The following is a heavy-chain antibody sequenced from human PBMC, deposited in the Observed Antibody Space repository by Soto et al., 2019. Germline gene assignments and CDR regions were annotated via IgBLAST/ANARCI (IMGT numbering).Heavy chain of an antibody. J-gene: IGHJ4*02. CDR2: ISYDGSNK. V-gene: IGHV3-30*18. CDR3: AKDTYYYDGSGYYVFDN. D-gene: IGHD3-22*01. CDR1: GFIFSSYG. Sequence: QVQLVESGGGVVQPGRSLRLSCAASGFIFSSYGMHWVRQAPGKGLEWVAGISYDGSNKYYADSVEGRVTISRDNSKNTVFLQMNSLRAEDTAVYYCAKDTYYYDGSGYYVFDNWGQGTLVTVSS.